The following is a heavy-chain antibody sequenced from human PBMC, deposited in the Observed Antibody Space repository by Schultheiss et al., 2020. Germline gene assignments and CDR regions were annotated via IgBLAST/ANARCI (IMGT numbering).Heavy chain of an antibody. CDR3: ARDYTRERRYYYGMDV. V-gene: IGHV3-30-3*01. CDR1: GFTFSSYA. D-gene: IGHD3-16*01. CDR2: ISYDGSNK. J-gene: IGHJ6*02. Sequence: GGSLRLSCAASGFTFSSYAMHWVRQAPGKGLEWVAVISYDGSNKYYADSVKGRFTISRDNSKNTLYLQMNSLRAEDTAVYYCARDYTRERRYYYGMDVWGQGTTVTVSS.